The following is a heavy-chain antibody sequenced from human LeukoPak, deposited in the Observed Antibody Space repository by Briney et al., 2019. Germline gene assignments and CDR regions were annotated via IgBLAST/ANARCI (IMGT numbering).Heavy chain of an antibody. CDR2: IIPIFGTA. D-gene: IGHD2-2*01. Sequence: SVKVSCKASGGTFSSYAISWVRQAPGQGLEWMGGIIPIFGTANYAQKFQGRVTITADESTSTAYMELSSLRSEDTAVYYCARDRYCSSTSCSSNFDYWGQGTLVTVSS. CDR3: ARDRYCSSTSCSSNFDY. V-gene: IGHV1-69*01. CDR1: GGTFSSYA. J-gene: IGHJ4*02.